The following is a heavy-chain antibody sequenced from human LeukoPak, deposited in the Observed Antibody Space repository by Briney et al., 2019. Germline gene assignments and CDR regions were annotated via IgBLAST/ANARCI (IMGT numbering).Heavy chain of an antibody. CDR2: INHSGST. V-gene: IGHV4-39*07. CDR1: GRSISGSSYY. Sequence: PSETLSLTCTVSGRSISGSSYYWSWIRQPPGRGLEWIGEINHSGSTNYNPSLKGRVTISVDTSKNQFSLKLSSVTAADTAVYYCARGPHSIAAATRAYNYWGQGTLVTVSS. CDR3: ARGPHSIAAATRAYNY. D-gene: IGHD6-13*01. J-gene: IGHJ4*02.